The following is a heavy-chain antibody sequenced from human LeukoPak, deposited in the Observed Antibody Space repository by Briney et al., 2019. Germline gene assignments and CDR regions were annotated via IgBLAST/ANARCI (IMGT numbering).Heavy chain of an antibody. CDR3: ARGRRYCSSTSCYRALGYYYYMDV. CDR1: GGSISSYY. J-gene: IGHJ6*03. V-gene: IGHV4-59*08. Sequence: KPSETLSLTCTVPGGSISSYYWSWIRQPPGKGLEWIGYIYYSGSTNYNPSLKSRVTISVDTSKNQFSLKLSSVTAADTAVYYCARGRRYCSSTSCYRALGYYYYMDVWGKGTTVTVSS. D-gene: IGHD2-2*02. CDR2: IYYSGST.